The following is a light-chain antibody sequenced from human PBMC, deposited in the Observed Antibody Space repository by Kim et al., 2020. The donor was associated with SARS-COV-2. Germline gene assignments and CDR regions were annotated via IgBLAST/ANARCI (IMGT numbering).Light chain of an antibody. CDR2: DNN. CDR3: GTWDSSLSAGWV. CDR1: SSNIGNNY. V-gene: IGLV1-51*01. Sequence: QSVLTQPPSVSAAPGQKVTISCSGSSSNIGNNYVSWYQQLPGTAPKLLIYDNNKRPSGIPDRFSGSKSGTSATLGITGLQTGDEADYYCGTWDSSLSAGWVFGGGIRRTVL. J-gene: IGLJ3*02.